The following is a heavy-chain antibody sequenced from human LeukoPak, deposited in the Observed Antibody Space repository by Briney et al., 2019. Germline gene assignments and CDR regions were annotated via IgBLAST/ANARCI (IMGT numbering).Heavy chain of an antibody. J-gene: IGHJ4*02. CDR2: INHSGST. CDR3: ARPKSGYDYVRSFRPFILYYFNY. CDR1: GGSSSSSTYY. V-gene: IGHV4-39*07. D-gene: IGHD5-12*01. Sequence: KPSETLSLTCTVSGGSSSSSTYYWGWIRQSPGKGLEWIGEINHSGSTNYNPSLKSRVTISVDTSKNQFSLKLSSVTAADTAVYYCARPKSGYDYVRSFRPFILYYFNYWGQGTLVTVSS.